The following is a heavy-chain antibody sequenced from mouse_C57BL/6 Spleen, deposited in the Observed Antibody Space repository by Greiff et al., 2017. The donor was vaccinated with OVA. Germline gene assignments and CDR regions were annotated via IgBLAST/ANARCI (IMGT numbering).Heavy chain of an antibody. V-gene: IGHV5-17*01. J-gene: IGHJ4*01. CDR2: ISSGSSTI. CDR3: ARRRLPYAMDY. D-gene: IGHD2-2*01. CDR1: GFTFSDYG. Sequence: DVQLQESGGGLVKPGGSLKLSCAASGFTFSDYGMHWVRQAPEKGLEWVAYISSGSSTIYYADTVKGRFTISRDNAKNTLFLQMTSLRSEDTAMYYCARRRLPYAMDYWGQGTSVTVSS.